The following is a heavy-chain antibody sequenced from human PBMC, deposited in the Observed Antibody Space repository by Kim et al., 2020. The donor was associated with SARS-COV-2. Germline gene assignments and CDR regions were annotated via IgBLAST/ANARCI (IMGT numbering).Heavy chain of an antibody. J-gene: IGHJ4*02. Sequence: ASVKVSCKLSGFTFSTSALHWVRQAPGQRLEWMGWINRDNGKTKSSERFQDRVTFTRDMSASTVYMELSRLRVEDTAVYYCARDGFFYDESGITDSWGQGTLVTVSS. D-gene: IGHD3-10*01. CDR2: INRDNGKT. CDR3: ARDGFFYDESGITDS. V-gene: IGHV1-3*01. CDR1: GFTFSTSA.